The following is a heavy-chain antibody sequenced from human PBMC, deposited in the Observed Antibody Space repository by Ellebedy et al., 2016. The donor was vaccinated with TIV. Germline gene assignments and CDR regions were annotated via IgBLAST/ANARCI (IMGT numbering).Heavy chain of an antibody. CDR3: ARWGIWFGDLFGWFDP. CDR2: IYYSGST. V-gene: IGHV4-61*08. D-gene: IGHD3-10*01. J-gene: IGHJ5*02. Sequence: SETLSLXXTVSGGSISSGGYYWSWIRQPPGKGLEWIGYIYYSGSTNYNPSLKSRVTISVDTSKNQFSLKLSSVTAADTAVYYCARWGIWFGDLFGWFDPWGQGTLVTVSS. CDR1: GGSISSGGYY.